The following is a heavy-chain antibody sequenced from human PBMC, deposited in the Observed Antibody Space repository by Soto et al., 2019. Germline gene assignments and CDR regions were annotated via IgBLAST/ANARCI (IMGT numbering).Heavy chain of an antibody. CDR1: GCSFTIYW. V-gene: IGHV5-51*01. CDR3: ARGVVVVPAATGSGFDP. J-gene: IGHJ5*02. CDR2: IYPGDSDT. Sequence: PGESLKISCRGSGCSFTIYWIGWVRQMPGKGPGWMGIIYPGDSDTRYRPSFQGQVTISADNSISTPYLPWRSLKASDTAMYYCARGVVVVPAATGSGFDPWGQGTLVTVSS. D-gene: IGHD2-2*01.